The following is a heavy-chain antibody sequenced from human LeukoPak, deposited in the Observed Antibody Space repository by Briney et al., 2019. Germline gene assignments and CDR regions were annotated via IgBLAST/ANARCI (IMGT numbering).Heavy chain of an antibody. CDR1: GFTFSNYA. CDR3: ATEKGDSPDY. J-gene: IGHJ4*02. D-gene: IGHD2-21*01. CDR2: ISGSGGNT. Sequence: GGSLRLSCAASGFTFSNYAMSWVRQAPGKGLEWVSGISGSGGNTYHADSVKGRFTISRDNSKNTLYVQTNNLRAEDTAVYYCATEKGDSPDYWGQGTLVTVSS. V-gene: IGHV3-23*01.